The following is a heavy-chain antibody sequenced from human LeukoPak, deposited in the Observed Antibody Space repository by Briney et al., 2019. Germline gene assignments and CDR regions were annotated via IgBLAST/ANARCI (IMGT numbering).Heavy chain of an antibody. V-gene: IGHV3-23*01. Sequence: GGSLRLSCAASGFTISSYAMIWVRQAPGKGLEWVSGIFIHGDETYHAESVKGRFTTSRDNSKSTLYLQMNSLTADDTAVYYCAKHTGGILRSLDSCGQGTLVTVSS. CDR2: IFIHGDET. D-gene: IGHD1-14*01. CDR3: AKHTGGILRSLDS. CDR1: GFTISSYA. J-gene: IGHJ4*02.